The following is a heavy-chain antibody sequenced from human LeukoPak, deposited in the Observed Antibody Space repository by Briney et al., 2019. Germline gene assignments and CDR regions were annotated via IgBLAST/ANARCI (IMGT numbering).Heavy chain of an antibody. V-gene: IGHV6-1*01. D-gene: IGHD3-10*01. Sequence: SQTLSLTCAISGDSVSSNSPTWNWIRQSPSRGLEWLGRTYYRSKWYNEYAVSVKCRITINPDTSNNQFYLHLNSVTPEDTAVYYCARYHYGSGLINWGQGTLVTVSS. CDR1: GDSVSSNSPT. J-gene: IGHJ4*02. CDR3: ARYHYGSGLIN. CDR2: TYYRSKWYN.